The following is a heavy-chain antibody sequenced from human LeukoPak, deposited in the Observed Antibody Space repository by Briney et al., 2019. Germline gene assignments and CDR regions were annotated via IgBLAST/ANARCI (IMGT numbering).Heavy chain of an antibody. CDR1: GGSISSYY. CDR3: ARVRARGIVVGTRYYFDY. CDR2: IYYSGST. Sequence: SETLSLTCTVSGGSISSYYWSWIRQPPGKGLEWIGYIYYSGSTNYNPSLKSRVTISVDTSKNQFSLKLSSVTAADTAVYYCARVRARGIVVGTRYYFDYWGQGTLVTVSS. D-gene: IGHD3-22*01. J-gene: IGHJ4*02. V-gene: IGHV4-59*12.